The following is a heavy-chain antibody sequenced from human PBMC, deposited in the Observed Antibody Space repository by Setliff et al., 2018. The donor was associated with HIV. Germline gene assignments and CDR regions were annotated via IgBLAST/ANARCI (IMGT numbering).Heavy chain of an antibody. Sequence: LRLSCAASGITFSDYYMSWIRQAPGKGLEWVSYISSSSSYTNYADSVKGRFTISRDNAKNSLYLQMNSLRAEDTAVYYCAKEFARYYGSGTPGNWFDPWGQGTLVTVSS. V-gene: IGHV3-11*06. CDR3: AKEFARYYGSGTPGNWFDP. D-gene: IGHD3-10*01. J-gene: IGHJ5*02. CDR1: GITFSDYY. CDR2: ISSSSSYT.